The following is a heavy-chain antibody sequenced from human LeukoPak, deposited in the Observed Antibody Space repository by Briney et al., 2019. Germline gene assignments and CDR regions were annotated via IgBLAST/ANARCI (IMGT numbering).Heavy chain of an antibody. CDR3: ARGPRSGYYYFAY. D-gene: IGHD3-22*01. CDR1: GFTFTTYS. V-gene: IGHV3-74*01. J-gene: IGHJ4*02. CDR2: INSDGSST. Sequence: GGSLRLSCEASGFTFTTYSMTWVRQTPGKGLVWVSRINSDGSSTSYADSVKGRFTISRDNAKNTLYLRMNSLRAEDTAVYYCARGPRSGYYYFAYWGQGTLVTVSS.